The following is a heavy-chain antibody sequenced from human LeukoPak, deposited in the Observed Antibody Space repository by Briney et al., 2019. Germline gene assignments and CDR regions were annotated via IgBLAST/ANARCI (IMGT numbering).Heavy chain of an antibody. Sequence: SETLSLTCAVYGGSFSGYYWSWIRQPPGKGLEWIGEINQSGSTNYNPSLKSRVTISVDTSKNQFSLKLSSVTAADTAVYYCARLATVTYYYYYYYMDVWGKGTTVTISS. D-gene: IGHD4-17*01. CDR3: ARLATVTYYYYYYYMDV. CDR2: INQSGST. V-gene: IGHV4-34*01. CDR1: GGSFSGYY. J-gene: IGHJ6*03.